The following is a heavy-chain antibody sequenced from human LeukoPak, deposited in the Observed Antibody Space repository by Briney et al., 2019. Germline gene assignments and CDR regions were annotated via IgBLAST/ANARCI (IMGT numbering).Heavy chain of an antibody. CDR1: GYTFTSYG. J-gene: IGHJ3*02. V-gene: IGHV1-18*01. D-gene: IGHD6-13*01. Sequence: EASVKVSRKASGYTFTSYGISWVRQAPGQGLEWVGWISAYNGNTNYAQKLQGRVTMTTDTSTSTAYMELRSLRSDDTAVYYCARGLHGIAAATDAFDIWGQGTMVTVSS. CDR2: ISAYNGNT. CDR3: ARGLHGIAAATDAFDI.